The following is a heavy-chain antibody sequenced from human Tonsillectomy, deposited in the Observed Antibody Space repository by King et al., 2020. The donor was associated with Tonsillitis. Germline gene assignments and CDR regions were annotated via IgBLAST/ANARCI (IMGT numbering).Heavy chain of an antibody. CDR2: IYHSGST. J-gene: IGHJ5*02. Sequence: VQLQESGPGLVKPSETLSLTCAVSGYSISSGYYWGWIRQPPGKGLEWIRSIYHSGSTYYNPSLKSRVTISVDTSKNQFSLKLSSVTAADTAVYYCARALGDSSGWVREGFDPWGQGTLVTVSS. D-gene: IGHD6-19*01. CDR1: GYSISSGYY. CDR3: ARALGDSSGWVREGFDP. V-gene: IGHV4-38-2*01.